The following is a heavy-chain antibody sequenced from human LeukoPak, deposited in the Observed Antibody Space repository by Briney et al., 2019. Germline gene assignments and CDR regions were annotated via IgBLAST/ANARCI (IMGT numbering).Heavy chain of an antibody. J-gene: IGHJ3*02. CDR2: INPGSGGT. Sequence: ASVKVSCKASGYTFTGYYMHWVRQAPGQGLEWMGWINPGSGGTNYAQKFQGRVTMTRDTSISTAYMELSRLRSDDTAVYYCAREGLYSGYGCDAFDIWGQGTMVTVSS. CDR3: AREGLYSGYGCDAFDI. D-gene: IGHD5-12*01. CDR1: GYTFTGYY. V-gene: IGHV1-2*02.